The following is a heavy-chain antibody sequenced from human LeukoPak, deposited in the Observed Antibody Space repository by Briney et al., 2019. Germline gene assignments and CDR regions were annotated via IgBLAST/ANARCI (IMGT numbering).Heavy chain of an antibody. CDR3: AKDRGAYSNYPYYFDY. D-gene: IGHD4-11*01. CDR1: GFTFSSYG. Sequence: AGGSLRLSCAPSGFTFSSYGMHWVRQAPGKGLEWVAFIRYDGSNKYYADSVKGRFTISRDNSKNTLYLQMNSLRAEDTAVYYCAKDRGAYSNYPYYFDYWGQGTLVTVSS. CDR2: IRYDGSNK. J-gene: IGHJ4*02. V-gene: IGHV3-30*02.